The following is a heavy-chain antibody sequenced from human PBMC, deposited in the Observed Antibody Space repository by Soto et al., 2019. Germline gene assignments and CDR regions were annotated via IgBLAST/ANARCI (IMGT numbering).Heavy chain of an antibody. CDR2: ISGSGGST. D-gene: IGHD3-10*01. CDR3: AKALELWFGEWGGYYYGMDV. J-gene: IGHJ6*02. V-gene: IGHV3-23*01. CDR1: GFTFSSYA. Sequence: GGSLRLSCAASGFTFSSYAMSWVRQAPGKGLEWVSAISGSGGSTYYADSVKGRFTISRDNSKNTLYLQMNSLRAEDTAVYYCAKALELWFGEWGGYYYGMDVWGQGTTVTVSS.